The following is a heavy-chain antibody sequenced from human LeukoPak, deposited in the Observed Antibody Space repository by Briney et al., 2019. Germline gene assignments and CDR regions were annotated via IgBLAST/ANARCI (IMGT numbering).Heavy chain of an antibody. J-gene: IGHJ4*02. V-gene: IGHV3-7*01. CDR2: MNQDGSVK. CDR3: ARDADRKFDY. Sequence: GRSLRLSCAASGFTFSAYWMTWVRQAPGKWLEWVANMNQDGSVKHYVDSVKGRFTISRDNANSLYLQMNSLRAEDTAVYYCARDADRKFDYWGQGTLVTVSS. CDR1: GFTFSAYW. D-gene: IGHD3-16*02.